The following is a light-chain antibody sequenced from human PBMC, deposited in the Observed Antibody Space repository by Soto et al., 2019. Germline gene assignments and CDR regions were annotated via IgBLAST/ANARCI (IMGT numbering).Light chain of an antibody. J-gene: IGKJ4*01. CDR3: QQRRDWPST. CDR2: DAS. CDR1: QSVRRY. V-gene: IGKV3-11*01. Sequence: EIVLTQSPATLSLSPGERATLSCRASQSVRRYLAWYQQKPGQAPRLLIYDASNRAPGIPARFSGSGSGTDFTLTISSLEPEDFAVYYCQQRRDWPSTFGGGTKLQIK.